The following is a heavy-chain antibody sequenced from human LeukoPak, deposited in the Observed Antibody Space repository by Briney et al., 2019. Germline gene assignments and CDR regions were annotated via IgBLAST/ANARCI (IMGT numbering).Heavy chain of an antibody. J-gene: IGHJ6*03. CDR3: AKGARPSGYWSYFYLDV. CDR1: GFTFSDYS. Sequence: GGSLRLSCAASGFTFSDYSMNWVRQAPGRGLEWVSGTSTSGGNIYYADSVKSRFTISRDISKNTLYLQMNSLRVEDTALYYCAKGARPSGYWSYFYLDVWGKGTTVAASS. CDR2: TSTSGGNI. D-gene: IGHD2-8*02. V-gene: IGHV3-23*01.